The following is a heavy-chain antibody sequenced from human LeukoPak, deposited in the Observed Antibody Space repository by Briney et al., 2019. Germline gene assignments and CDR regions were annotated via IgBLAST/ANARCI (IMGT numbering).Heavy chain of an antibody. CDR2: ISWNSGSI. CDR1: GFTFDDYA. Sequence: QPGGSLRLSCAASGFTFDDYAMHWVRHAPGKGLEWVSGISWNSGSIGYADSVKGRFTISRDNAKNSLYLQMNSLRAEDTALYYCAKDVPDYYYDSSGYCAFDIWGQGTMVTVSS. CDR3: AKDVPDYYYDSSGYCAFDI. J-gene: IGHJ3*02. D-gene: IGHD3-22*01. V-gene: IGHV3-9*01.